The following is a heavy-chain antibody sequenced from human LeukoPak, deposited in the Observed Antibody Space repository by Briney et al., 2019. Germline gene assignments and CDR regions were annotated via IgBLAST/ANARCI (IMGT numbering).Heavy chain of an antibody. V-gene: IGHV3-23*01. J-gene: IGHJ4*02. CDR1: GFTFSSYA. CDR2: VSGSGDST. CDR3: AKNSGNSYHSQYYFDY. D-gene: IGHD5-12*01. Sequence: GGSLRLSCAASGFTFSSYAMSWVRQAPGKGLEWVSTVSGSGDSTYSADSVKGRFTISRDNSKNTMYLQMNSLRTEDTAVYYCAKNSGNSYHSQYYFDYWGQGTLVTVSS.